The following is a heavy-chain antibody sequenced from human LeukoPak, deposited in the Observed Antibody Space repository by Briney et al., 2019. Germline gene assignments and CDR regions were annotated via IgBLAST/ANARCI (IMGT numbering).Heavy chain of an antibody. CDR1: GFIFDNYA. CDR2: ISGDGGST. V-gene: IGHV3-43*02. CDR3: ARESETSGWYDY. J-gene: IGHJ4*02. D-gene: IGHD6-19*01. Sequence: TGGSLRLSCAAPGFIFDNYAIHWVRQAPGKGLEWVSLISGDGGSTFYADSVGGRFTISRDNTRKSLSLQMSSLRSEDTALYYCARESETSGWYDYWSQGTLVTVSS.